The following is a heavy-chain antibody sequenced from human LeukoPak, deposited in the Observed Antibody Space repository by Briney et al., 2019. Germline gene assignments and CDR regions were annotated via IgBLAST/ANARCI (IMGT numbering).Heavy chain of an antibody. V-gene: IGHV3-21*01. D-gene: IGHD3-3*01. Sequence: GGSLGLSCAASGFTFSSYSMNWVRQAPGKGLEWVSSISSSSSYIYYADSVKGRFTISRDNAKNSLYLQMNSLRAEDTAVYYCARQKYDFWSGSYPFDPWGQGTLVTVSS. CDR1: GFTFSSYS. CDR3: ARQKYDFWSGSYPFDP. J-gene: IGHJ5*02. CDR2: ISSSSSYI.